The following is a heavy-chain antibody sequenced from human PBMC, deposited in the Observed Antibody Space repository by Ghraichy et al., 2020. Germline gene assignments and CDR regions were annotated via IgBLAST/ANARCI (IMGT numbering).Heavy chain of an antibody. D-gene: IGHD1-26*01. Sequence: GGSLRLSLTASGFAFSSDSMHWVRQPPVKGLEYVAAINNIGENTYFTNSVKGRFTISRDNSKNTVSLQMGSLRDEDTAVYYCARRDSGSDATLTYWGQGTLVTVSS. CDR1: GFAFSSDS. J-gene: IGHJ4*02. V-gene: IGHV3-64*01. CDR2: INNIGENT. CDR3: ARRDSGSDATLTY.